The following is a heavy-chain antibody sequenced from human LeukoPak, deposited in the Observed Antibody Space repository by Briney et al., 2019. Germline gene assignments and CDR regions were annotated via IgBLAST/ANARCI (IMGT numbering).Heavy chain of an antibody. CDR2: INSDGSST. J-gene: IGHJ6*02. Sequence: GGSLRLSCAASGFTFSSYWMHWVRQAPGKGLVWVSRINSDGSSTNYADSVKGRFTISRDNAKNTLYLQMNSLRAEDTAIYYCAKETSTGDDYGMDVWGQGTTVTVSS. V-gene: IGHV3-74*01. CDR1: GFTFSSYW. CDR3: AKETSTGDDYGMDV.